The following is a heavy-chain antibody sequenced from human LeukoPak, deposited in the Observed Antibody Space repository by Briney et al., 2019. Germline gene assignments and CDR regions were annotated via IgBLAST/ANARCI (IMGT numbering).Heavy chain of an antibody. J-gene: IGHJ4*02. D-gene: IGHD3-10*01. CDR2: IQSKPDGGTA. Sequence: PGGSLRLSCAASGFTFSSYNMNWVRQAPGKGLEWVGHIQSKPDGGTADYAAPVKGRFTISRDDSKNTLYLVINSLKTEDTAVYYCTTRGHLRGIDHWGQGTLVTVSS. CDR1: GFTFSSYN. V-gene: IGHV3-15*01. CDR3: TTRGHLRGIDH.